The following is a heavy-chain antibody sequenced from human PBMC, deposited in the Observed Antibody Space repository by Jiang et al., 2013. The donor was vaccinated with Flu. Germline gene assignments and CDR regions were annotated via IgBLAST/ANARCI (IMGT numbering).Heavy chain of an antibody. J-gene: IGHJ3*02. D-gene: IGHD1-26*01. CDR2: IIPSIGRI. CDR3: ARDRQWELLGNAFDI. CDR1: GGTFSTYA. Sequence: GAEVKKPGSSVKVSCKASGGTFSTYALNWVRQAPGQGLEWMGGIIPSIGRIRYAQKFQGRVTIIADKSTTTVDMELSSLKSEDTAVYYCARDRQWELLGNAFDIWGPGTTVIVSS. V-gene: IGHV1-69*06.